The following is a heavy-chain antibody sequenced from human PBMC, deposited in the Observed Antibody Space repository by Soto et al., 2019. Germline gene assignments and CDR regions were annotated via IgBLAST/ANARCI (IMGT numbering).Heavy chain of an antibody. CDR1: GGPFSGYY. CDR2: INHSGST. Sequence: SEALSLTCAVYGGPFSGYYCSWMRQPPGKGLEWIGEINHSGSTNYNPSLKSRVTISVDTSKNQFSLKLSSVTAADTAVYYCARVRSTVVREYNWFDPWGQGTLVPVSS. V-gene: IGHV4-34*01. CDR3: ARVRSTVVREYNWFDP. J-gene: IGHJ5*02. D-gene: IGHD4-17*01.